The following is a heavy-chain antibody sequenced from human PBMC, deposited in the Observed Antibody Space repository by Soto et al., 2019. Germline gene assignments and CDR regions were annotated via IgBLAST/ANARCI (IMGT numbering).Heavy chain of an antibody. V-gene: IGHV5-51*01. Sequence: PGESLKISCKGSGYSFANYWIGWVRQMPGKGLEWMGVIYPGDSDTRYSPSFRGQVTISADKSISTAYLQWSSLKASDTAMYYCATGIAAAASYYFDYWGQGTMVTVSS. CDR3: ATGIAAAASYYFDY. CDR2: IYPGDSDT. CDR1: GYSFANYW. J-gene: IGHJ4*02. D-gene: IGHD6-13*01.